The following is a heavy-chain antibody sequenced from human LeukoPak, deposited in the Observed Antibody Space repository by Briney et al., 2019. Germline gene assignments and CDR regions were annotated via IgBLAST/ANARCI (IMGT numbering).Heavy chain of an antibody. CDR1: GFTFSSYA. D-gene: IGHD5-18*01. J-gene: IGHJ4*02. Sequence: PGGSLRLSCAASGFTFSSYAMTWVRQAPGKGLEWVSLISWDGGSTYYADSVKGRFTISRDNSKNSLYLQMNSLRAEDTALYYCAKDLLQRGYSYGFDYWGQGTLVTVSS. CDR2: ISWDGGST. CDR3: AKDLLQRGYSYGFDY. V-gene: IGHV3-43D*03.